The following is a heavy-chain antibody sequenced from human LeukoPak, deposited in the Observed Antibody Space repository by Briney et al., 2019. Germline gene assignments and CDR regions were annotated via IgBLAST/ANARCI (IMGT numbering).Heavy chain of an antibody. CDR2: MNSDGTTT. V-gene: IGHV3-74*01. CDR1: GFTFSSSW. J-gene: IGHJ4*02. Sequence: PGGSLRLSCAASGFTFSSSWMHWVRQAPGEGLVWVSRMNSDGTTTNYADSVQGRFTISRDNARSTLFLQMNSLRADDTAVYYCTTAGNYRFDFWGQGTLVTVSS. D-gene: IGHD1-7*01. CDR3: TTAGNYRFDF.